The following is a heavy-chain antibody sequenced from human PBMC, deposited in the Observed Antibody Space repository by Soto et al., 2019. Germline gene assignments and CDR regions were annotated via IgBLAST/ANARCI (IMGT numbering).Heavy chain of an antibody. Sequence: GESLKISCKGSGYSFTSYWIGWVRQMPGKGLEWMGIIYPGDSDTRYSPSFQGQVTISADKSISTAYLQWSSLKASDTAMYYCARQQPPSGYSGYDNYYGMDVWGQGTTVTVSS. J-gene: IGHJ6*02. V-gene: IGHV5-51*01. CDR3: ARQQPPSGYSGYDNYYGMDV. D-gene: IGHD5-12*01. CDR2: IYPGDSDT. CDR1: GYSFTSYW.